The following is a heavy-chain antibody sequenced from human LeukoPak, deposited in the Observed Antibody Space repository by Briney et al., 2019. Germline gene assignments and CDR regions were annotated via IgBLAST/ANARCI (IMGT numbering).Heavy chain of an antibody. Sequence: GGSLRLSCAASGLSFGAHAMHWVRQAPGMGLEWVSGVGGGGQRTHYADSVKGRFTISRDNSKNTLYLQTNSLRAEDTAVYYCVKDSPPRYSGSPPAYWGQGTLVTVSS. CDR1: GLSFGAHA. V-gene: IGHV3-23*01. D-gene: IGHD1-26*01. CDR2: VGGGGQRT. CDR3: VKDSPPRYSGSPPAY. J-gene: IGHJ4*02.